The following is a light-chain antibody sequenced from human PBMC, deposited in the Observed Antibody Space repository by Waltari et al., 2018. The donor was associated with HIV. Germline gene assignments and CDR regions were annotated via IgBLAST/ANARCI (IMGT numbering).Light chain of an antibody. J-gene: IGLJ3*02. CDR1: SSDVGGYNY. Sequence: SVSGSPGQSITISCTGTSSDVGGYNYVSWYQQHPGKAPKLMIYDVSNRPSGVSNRFSGSKSGNTASLTISGLQAEDEADYYCSSYTSSSTLNWVFGGGTKLTVL. CDR3: SSYTSSSTLNWV. CDR2: DVS. V-gene: IGLV2-14*03.